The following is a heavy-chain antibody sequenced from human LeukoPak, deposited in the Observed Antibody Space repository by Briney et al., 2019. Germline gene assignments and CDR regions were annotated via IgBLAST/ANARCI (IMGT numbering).Heavy chain of an antibody. CDR1: GYTFTGYY. J-gene: IGHJ4*02. Sequence: ASVKVSCKASGYTFTGYYMHWVRQAPGQGLEWMGWVNPNSGGTNYAQKFQGRVTMTGDTSITTAYMELSRLRSDDTAVYYCAREGYSSGWWDYWGQGTLVTVSS. CDR3: AREGYSSGWWDY. V-gene: IGHV1-2*02. D-gene: IGHD6-19*01. CDR2: VNPNSGGT.